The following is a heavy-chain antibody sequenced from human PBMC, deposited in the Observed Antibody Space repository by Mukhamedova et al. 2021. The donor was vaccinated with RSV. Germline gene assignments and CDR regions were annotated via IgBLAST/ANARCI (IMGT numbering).Heavy chain of an antibody. V-gene: IGHV3-30*01. D-gene: IGHD6-19*01. J-gene: IGHJ4*01. Sequence: GFTLNNYAMHWVRRAPGKGLEWVAVISYDGSNKYYADSVKGRFTISRDNSKNTLYLQMNSLRAEDTAVYHCARDMSSGCLDYWG. CDR1: GFTLNNYA. CDR2: ISYDGSNK. CDR3: ARDMSSGCLDY.